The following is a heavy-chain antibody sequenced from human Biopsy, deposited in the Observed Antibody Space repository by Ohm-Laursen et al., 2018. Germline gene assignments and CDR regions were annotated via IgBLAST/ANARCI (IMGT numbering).Heavy chain of an antibody. J-gene: IGHJ6*02. V-gene: IGHV4-34*01. CDR2: INQSGST. CDR1: GESSSGYF. D-gene: IGHD5-12*01. Sequence: TLSLPCAVNGESSSGYFWNWIRQPPGKGLEWIGEINQSGSTKYNPSLKRRATLSADSSNSQFSLRLSSVTAADTAIYYCARGSGYFKLDVWGQGTTVTVSS. CDR3: ARGSGYFKLDV.